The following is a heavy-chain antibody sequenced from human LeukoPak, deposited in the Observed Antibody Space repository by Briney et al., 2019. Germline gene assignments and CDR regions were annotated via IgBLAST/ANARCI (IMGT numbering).Heavy chain of an antibody. CDR2: FDPEDGET. D-gene: IGHD3-22*01. CDR3: APARYYYDSSGSPTYYFDY. Sequence: PGASVKVSCKVSAYTLTELSMHWVRQAPGKGLEWMGGFDPEDGETIYAQKFQGRVTMTEDTSTDTAYMELSSLRSEDTAVYYCAPARYYYDSSGSPTYYFDYWGQGTLVTVSS. CDR1: AYTLTELS. J-gene: IGHJ4*02. V-gene: IGHV1-24*01.